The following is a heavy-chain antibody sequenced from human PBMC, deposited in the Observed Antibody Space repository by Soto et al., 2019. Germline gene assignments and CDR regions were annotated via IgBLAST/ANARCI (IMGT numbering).Heavy chain of an antibody. Sequence: GXSGKVSCEASGYSFTSYYMHWVRQAPGQGLEWMGIINPSGGSTSYAQKFQGRVTMTRDTSTSTVYMELSSLRSEDTAVYYCASSGRGDSSGYSVDYWGQGTLVTVSS. J-gene: IGHJ4*02. CDR1: GYSFTSYY. CDR2: INPSGGST. CDR3: ASSGRGDSSGYSVDY. V-gene: IGHV1-46*01. D-gene: IGHD3-22*01.